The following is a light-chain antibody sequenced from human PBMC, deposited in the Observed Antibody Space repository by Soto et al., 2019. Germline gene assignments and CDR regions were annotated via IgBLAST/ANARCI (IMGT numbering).Light chain of an antibody. CDR2: AAS. V-gene: IGKV1-9*01. CDR3: QQLDTFLPT. Sequence: IQLTQSPSSLSASVGDRVTITCRASQDISSYLAWYQQKPGRAPKLLIFAASTLQSGVPSRFSGSVSGTDFTLTISRLQPEDFATYYCQQLDTFLPTFGGGTRVEIK. CDR1: QDISSY. J-gene: IGKJ4*01.